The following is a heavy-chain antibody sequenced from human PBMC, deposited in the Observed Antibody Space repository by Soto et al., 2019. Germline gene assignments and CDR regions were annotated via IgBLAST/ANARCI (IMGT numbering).Heavy chain of an antibody. J-gene: IGHJ4*02. CDR1: WFTVSSNY. D-gene: IGHD6-6*01. Sequence: GGSLRLSCASSWFTVSSNYMSWVRPAPGKGLEWVSVIYSGGSTYYADSVKGRVTISTDNSKNTLYLQMNSLRADDTAVYYCARVYIPTAGRYFDEWGKGRLFT. CDR3: ARVYIPTAGRYFDE. V-gene: IGHV3-53*01. CDR2: IYSGGST.